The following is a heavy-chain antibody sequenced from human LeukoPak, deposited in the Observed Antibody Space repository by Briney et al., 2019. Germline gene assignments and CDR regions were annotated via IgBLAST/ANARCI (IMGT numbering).Heavy chain of an antibody. CDR2: IYPGDSDT. CDR3: ARHLAIKWELLSAFDI. Sequence: GESLKTSCKGSGYSFTTHWIAWVRQMPGKGLEWMGIIYPGDSDTRYSPSFQGQVTISADKSISTAYLQWSSLKASDTAMYYCARHLAIKWELLSAFDIWGQGTMVTVSS. D-gene: IGHD1-26*01. V-gene: IGHV5-51*01. CDR1: GYSFTTHW. J-gene: IGHJ3*02.